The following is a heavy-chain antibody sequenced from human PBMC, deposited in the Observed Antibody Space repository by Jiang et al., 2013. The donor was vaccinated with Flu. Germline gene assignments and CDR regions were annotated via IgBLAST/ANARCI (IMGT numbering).Heavy chain of an antibody. Sequence: KPTQTLTLTCAISGFSLTTHGVGVGWIRQPPGKALEWLALVYWDDDKYYSPSLRNRLTITKDTSKNQVVLTMTNMDPVDTATYYCAHSSDYSPTFDYWGQGTLVTVSS. CDR3: AHSSDYSPTFDY. CDR1: GFSLTTHGVG. J-gene: IGHJ4*02. CDR2: VYWDDDK. V-gene: IGHV2-5*02. D-gene: IGHD4-11*01.